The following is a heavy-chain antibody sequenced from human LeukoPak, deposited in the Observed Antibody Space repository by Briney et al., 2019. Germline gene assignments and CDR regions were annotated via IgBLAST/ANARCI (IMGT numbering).Heavy chain of an antibody. CDR3: ARDSFGSTTFGRFDP. J-gene: IGHJ5*02. CDR2: INHSGST. D-gene: IGHD2-2*01. V-gene: IGHV4-34*01. Sequence: SETLSLTCTVSGGSISGYSWSWIRQPPGKGLEWIGEINHSGSTNYNPSLKSRVTISVDTSKNQFSLNLTSVTAADSAVYYCARDSFGSTTFGRFDPWGQGTLVTVSS. CDR1: GGSISGYS.